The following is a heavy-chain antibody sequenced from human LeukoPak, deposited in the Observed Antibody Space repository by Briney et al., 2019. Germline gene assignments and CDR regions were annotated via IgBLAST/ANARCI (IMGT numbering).Heavy chain of an antibody. V-gene: IGHV4-34*01. CDR3: ASAYDSSGYYGGDY. J-gene: IGHJ4*02. D-gene: IGHD3-22*01. Sequence: SETLSLTCAVYGGSFSGYYWSWIRQPPGKGLEWIGEINHSGSTNYNPSLKSRVTISVDTSKNQFSLKLSSVTAADTAVYYCASAYDSSGYYGGDYWGQGNLVTVPS. CDR1: GGSFSGYY. CDR2: INHSGST.